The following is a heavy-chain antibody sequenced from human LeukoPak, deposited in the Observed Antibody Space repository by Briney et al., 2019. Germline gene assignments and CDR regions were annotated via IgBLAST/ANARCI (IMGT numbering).Heavy chain of an antibody. V-gene: IGHV4-39*01. D-gene: IGHD2-2*01. J-gene: IGHJ3*02. CDR1: GGSISSSSYY. CDR3: ATNYCSSTSCSRDAFGI. CDR2: IYYSGST. Sequence: SETLSLTCTVSGGSISSSSYYWGWIRQPPGKGLEWIGSIYYSGSTYYNPSLKSRVTISVDTSKNQFSLKLSSVTAADTAVYYCATNYCSSTSCSRDAFGIWGQGTMVTVSS.